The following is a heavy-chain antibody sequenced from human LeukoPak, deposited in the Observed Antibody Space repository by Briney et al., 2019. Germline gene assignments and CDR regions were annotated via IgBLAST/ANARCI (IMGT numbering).Heavy chain of an antibody. D-gene: IGHD4-17*01. J-gene: IGHJ3*02. CDR2: IKKKADGGTS. CDR1: GFRFSNAW. CDR3: VTDFNHDYRDYLGAFTI. V-gene: IGHV3-15*01. Sequence: GGSLRLSCAASGFRFSNAWMNWVRQAPGKGREWVGRIKKKADGGTSDYGAPVRGRFTISTDDSKNTLLLQMNNLKMEDTGVYHCVTDFNHDYRDYLGAFTIWGQGTVVTVSS.